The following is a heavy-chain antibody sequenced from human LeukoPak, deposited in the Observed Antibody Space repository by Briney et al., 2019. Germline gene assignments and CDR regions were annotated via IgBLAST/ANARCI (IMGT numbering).Heavy chain of an antibody. Sequence: GGSLRLSCAASGFTFSSYWMNWARQAPGKGLEWVASINHNGNVNYYVDSVKGRFTISRDNAKNSLYLQMSNLRAEDTAVYYCATGATAIQFDYWGQGTLVTVSS. V-gene: IGHV3-7*03. CDR3: ATGATAIQFDY. CDR2: INHNGNVN. J-gene: IGHJ4*02. D-gene: IGHD2-2*02. CDR1: GFTFSSYW.